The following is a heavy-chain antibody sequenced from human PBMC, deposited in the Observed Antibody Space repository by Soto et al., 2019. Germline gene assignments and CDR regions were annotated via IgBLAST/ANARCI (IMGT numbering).Heavy chain of an antibody. CDR3: ARYSAVADPYYFDY. J-gene: IGHJ4*02. CDR1: GFNFATYS. D-gene: IGHD6-19*01. V-gene: IGHV3-23*01. CDR2: ISGGVDRT. Sequence: WGSLRLPCAASGFNFATYSMSWVRQAPGKGLEWVAGISGGVDRTYYGDSVKGRFTISRDTPKTMLYLHMNRLRAEDKAIYYCARYSAVADPYYFDYWGQGTLVTVSS.